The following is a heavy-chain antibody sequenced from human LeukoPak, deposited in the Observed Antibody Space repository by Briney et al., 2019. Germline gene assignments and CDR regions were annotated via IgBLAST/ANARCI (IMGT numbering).Heavy chain of an antibody. Sequence: TGGSLRLSCAASGFTFSTYAMHWVRQAPGKGLEWVAVISYDGSNKYYADSVKGRFTISRDNSKNTLYLQMNSLRAEDTAVYYCAREPTVLSRDYVWGSYRPPDYWGQGTLVTVSS. CDR1: GFTFSTYA. V-gene: IGHV3-30*04. D-gene: IGHD3-16*02. CDR3: AREPTVLSRDYVWGSYRPPDY. CDR2: ISYDGSNK. J-gene: IGHJ4*02.